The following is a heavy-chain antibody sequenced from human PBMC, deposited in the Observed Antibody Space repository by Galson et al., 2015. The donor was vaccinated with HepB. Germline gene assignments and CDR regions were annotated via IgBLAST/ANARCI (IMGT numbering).Heavy chain of an antibody. D-gene: IGHD3-10*01. Sequence: SLRLSCAVSGFSFNNVWMTWVRQAPGRGPEWVASLKPDGSETSYVDSVEGRFVVSRDNAKNSLYLQMNSLRAEDTAAYYCARGGFTSSWFWVDWGQGTLVTVSS. V-gene: IGHV3-7*01. CDR2: LKPDGSET. J-gene: IGHJ4*02. CDR3: ARGGFTSSWFWVD. CDR1: GFSFNNVW.